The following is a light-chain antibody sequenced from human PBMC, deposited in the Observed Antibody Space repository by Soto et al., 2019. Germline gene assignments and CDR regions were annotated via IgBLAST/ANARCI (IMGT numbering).Light chain of an antibody. V-gene: IGKV1-17*01. Sequence: DIQMTQSPSSLSASVGDRVTITCRASQGIRSDLAWYQQKPEKAPKRLIYAASSLQSGVPSRFSGSGSGTEFTLTISSLQPEDFATYYCLQHNNYPRTFGQGTKVDI. CDR1: QGIRSD. CDR2: AAS. CDR3: LQHNNYPRT. J-gene: IGKJ1*01.